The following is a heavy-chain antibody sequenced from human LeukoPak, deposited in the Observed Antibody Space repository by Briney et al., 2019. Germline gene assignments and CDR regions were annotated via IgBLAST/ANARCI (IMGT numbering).Heavy chain of an antibody. Sequence: ASVKVSCKASGYIFTSYYMHWVRQASGQGLEWMGWINPNTGSTNFAQKFQGRIAMMRATSITTFYMELNSLRSDDTAVYYCARSVSISPMFDYWGQGTLILVSS. CDR1: GYIFTSYY. CDR3: ARSVSISPMFDY. J-gene: IGHJ4*02. D-gene: IGHD2-21*01. CDR2: INPNTGST. V-gene: IGHV1-2*02.